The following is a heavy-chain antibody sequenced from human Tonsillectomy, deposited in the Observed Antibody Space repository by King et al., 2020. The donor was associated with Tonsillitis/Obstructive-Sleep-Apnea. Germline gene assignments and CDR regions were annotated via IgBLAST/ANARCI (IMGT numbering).Heavy chain of an antibody. CDR2: IYYIGTT. V-gene: IGHV4-39*07. J-gene: IGHJ4*02. CDR3: ARAQPGDWWVVGS. D-gene: IGHD7-27*01. Sequence: QLQESGPGLANPSETLSLTCTVSGGYISSSSHYWGWIRQPPGKGLEWIGSIYYIGTTYYNPSLKSRVTISVDTSKNQFSLKLNSVTAADTAVYYCARAQPGDWWVVGSWGQGTLVTVSS. CDR1: GGYISSSSHY.